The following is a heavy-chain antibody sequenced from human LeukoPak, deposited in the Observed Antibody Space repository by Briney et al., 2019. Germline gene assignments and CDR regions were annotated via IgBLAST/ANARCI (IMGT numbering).Heavy chain of an antibody. CDR2: IYYSGST. CDR3: ARATSGRFSGFDP. D-gene: IGHD3-10*01. Sequence: PSETLSLTCTVSGGSISSSSYYWGWIRQPPGKGLEWIGYIYYSGSTNYNPSLKSRVTISVDTSKNQFSLKLSSVTAADTAVYYCARATSGRFSGFDPWGQGTLVTVSS. CDR1: GGSISSSSYY. V-gene: IGHV4-61*05. J-gene: IGHJ5*02.